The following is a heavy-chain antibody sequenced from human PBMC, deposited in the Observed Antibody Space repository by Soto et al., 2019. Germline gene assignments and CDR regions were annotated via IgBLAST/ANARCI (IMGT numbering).Heavy chain of an antibody. V-gene: IGHV4-31*03. D-gene: IGHD3-22*01. J-gene: IGHJ4*02. Sequence: QEQLQESGPGLVKPSQTLSLTCTVSGGSISSGGYYWSWIRQHPGKGLEWIGYIYYSWSTYYNPSLKRRVTTPVDTSKNQFSLTLRSVTVAATAVYYCARASHSSGYYCYWGQGTLVTVSS. CDR3: ARASHSSGYYCY. CDR2: IYYSWST. CDR1: GGSISSGGYY.